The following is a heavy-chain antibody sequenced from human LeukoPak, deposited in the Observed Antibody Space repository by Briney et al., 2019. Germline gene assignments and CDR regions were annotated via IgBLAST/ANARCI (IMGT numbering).Heavy chain of an antibody. V-gene: IGHV3-48*01. Sequence: GGSLRLSCAASGFTFDDYGMSWVRQAPGKGLEWVSYISSSSSTIYYADSVKGRFTISRDNAKNSLYLQMNSLRAEDTAVYYCARGDKNDYYGSGSPLWGQGTMVTVSS. D-gene: IGHD3-10*01. CDR1: GFTFDDYG. CDR3: ARGDKNDYYGSGSPL. CDR2: ISSSSSTI. J-gene: IGHJ3*01.